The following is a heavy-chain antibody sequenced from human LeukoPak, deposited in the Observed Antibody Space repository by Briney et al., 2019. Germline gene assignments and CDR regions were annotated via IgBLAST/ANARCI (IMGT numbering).Heavy chain of an antibody. V-gene: IGHV3-23*01. Sequence: GGSLRLSCAASGFTFTSYSMNWVRQAPGEGLEWVSTISGGGGSTYYADSVKGRFTISRDNSKNTLYLQVNSLGAEDTAVYYCAKGGKWDVTPFDYWGQGTLVTVSS. D-gene: IGHD1-26*01. CDR1: GFTFTSYS. CDR2: ISGGGGST. CDR3: AKGGKWDVTPFDY. J-gene: IGHJ4*02.